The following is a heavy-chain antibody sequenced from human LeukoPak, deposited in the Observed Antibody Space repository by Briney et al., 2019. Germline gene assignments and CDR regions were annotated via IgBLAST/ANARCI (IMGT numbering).Heavy chain of an antibody. J-gene: IGHJ4*02. D-gene: IGHD6-19*01. CDR1: GFTFNSYS. Sequence: GGSLRLSCVASGFTFNSYSMNWVRQAPGKGLEWVSYISSSSVTIYYADSVKGRFTISRDNAKNSLYLQINSLRDEDTAVYYCARHIAVAGTWAYDYWGQGTLVTVSS. V-gene: IGHV3-48*02. CDR2: ISSSSVTI. CDR3: ARHIAVAGTWAYDY.